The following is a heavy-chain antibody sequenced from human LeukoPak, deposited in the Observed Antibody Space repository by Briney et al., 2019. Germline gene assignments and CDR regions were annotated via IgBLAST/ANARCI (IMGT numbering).Heavy chain of an antibody. CDR3: ARLRYFDWAYFDY. CDR1: GYTFTGYY. D-gene: IGHD3-9*01. J-gene: IGHJ4*02. CDR2: INPNSGGT. V-gene: IGHV1-2*02. Sequence: ASVKVSCKASGYTFTGYYMLWVRQAPGQGLEWMGWINPNSGGTNYAQKFQGRVTMTRDTSISTAYMELSRLRSDDTAVYYCARLRYFDWAYFDYWGQGTLVTVSS.